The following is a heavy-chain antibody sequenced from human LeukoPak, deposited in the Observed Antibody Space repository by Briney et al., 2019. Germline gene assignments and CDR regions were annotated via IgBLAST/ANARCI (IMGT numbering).Heavy chain of an antibody. V-gene: IGHV1-3*01. CDR3: ARAFDSGLNY. CDR1: GYNLRSHG. D-gene: IGHD6-19*01. Sequence: ASVKVSCKASGYNLRSHGITWVRQAPGQRLEWMGRINAGNGNIIYSQNFQGRVTITRDTSASAAYMELSSLRSEDTAVYYCARAFDSGLNYWGQGTLVSVSS. J-gene: IGHJ4*02. CDR2: INAGNGNI.